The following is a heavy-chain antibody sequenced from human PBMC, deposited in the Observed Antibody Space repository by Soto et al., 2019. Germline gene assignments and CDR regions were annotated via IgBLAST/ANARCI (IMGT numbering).Heavy chain of an antibody. J-gene: IGHJ6*03. CDR1: GVTFISYG. D-gene: IGHD2-8*01. CDR3: AKDHCTNGVCSYYYYMDV. CDR2: ISYDGSNK. Sequence: GGSLRLSCAASGVTFISYGMHWVRQATGKGLEWVAVISYDGSNKYYADSVKGRFTISRDNSKNTLYLQMNSLRAEDTAVYYCAKDHCTNGVCSYYYYMDVWGKGTTVTVSS. V-gene: IGHV3-30*18.